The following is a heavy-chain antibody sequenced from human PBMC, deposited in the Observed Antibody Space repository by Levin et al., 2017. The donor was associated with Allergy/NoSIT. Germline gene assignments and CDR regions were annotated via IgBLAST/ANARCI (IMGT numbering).Heavy chain of an antibody. Sequence: LSLTCAASGFTFSSSSMNWVRQAPGKGLEWVSSISSSSSYIYYADSVKGRFTISRDNAKNSLYLQMNSLRAEDTAVYYCARDFPYYYDSSGLLSDYWGQGTLVTVSS. J-gene: IGHJ4*02. CDR3: ARDFPYYYDSSGLLSDY. CDR2: ISSSSSYI. D-gene: IGHD3-22*01. V-gene: IGHV3-21*01. CDR1: GFTFSSSS.